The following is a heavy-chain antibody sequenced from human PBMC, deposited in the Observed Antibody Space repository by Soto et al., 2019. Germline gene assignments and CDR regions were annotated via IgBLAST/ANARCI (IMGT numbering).Heavy chain of an antibody. D-gene: IGHD6-13*01. CDR1: GGSVRSGDCY. Sequence: PSETLSLTCTVSGGSVRSGDCYWSWIRQAPGKGLEWIGNIYYSGTIDYSPSLKSRVTISVDASKNQFSLKLSSVTAADTAVYYCARHLAVSGTFNWFDPWGQGTLVTVSS. V-gene: IGHV4-61*08. J-gene: IGHJ5*02. CDR2: IYYSGTI. CDR3: ARHLAVSGTFNWFDP.